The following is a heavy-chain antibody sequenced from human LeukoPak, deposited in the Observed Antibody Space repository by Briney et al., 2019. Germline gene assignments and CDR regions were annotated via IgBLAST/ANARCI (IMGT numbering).Heavy chain of an antibody. CDR3: ARVMGSSSIYYYYMDV. CDR1: GGTFSNYA. CDR2: IIPIFGTA. Sequence: GASVKVSCKASGGTFSNYAISWVRQAPGQGLEWMGGIIPIFGTANYAQKFQGRVTITADKSTSTAYMELSSLRSKDTAVYYCARVMGSSSIYYYYMDVWGKGTTVTVSS. D-gene: IGHD6-6*01. J-gene: IGHJ6*03. V-gene: IGHV1-69*06.